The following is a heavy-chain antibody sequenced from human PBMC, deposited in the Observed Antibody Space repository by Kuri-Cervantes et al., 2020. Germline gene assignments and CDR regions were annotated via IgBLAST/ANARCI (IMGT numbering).Heavy chain of an antibody. J-gene: IGHJ6*02. CDR3: ARFGGGYCSSTSCYTRGYYYYYGMDV. CDR2: INPNSGGT. CDR1: GYTFTSYG. Sequence: ASVKVSCKASGYTFTSYGISWVRQAPGQGLEWMGWINPNSGGTNYAQKFQGRVTMTRDTSISTAYMELSRLRSDDTAVYYCARFGGGYCSSTSCYTRGYYYYYGMDVWGQGTTVTVSS. D-gene: IGHD2-2*02. V-gene: IGHV1-2*02.